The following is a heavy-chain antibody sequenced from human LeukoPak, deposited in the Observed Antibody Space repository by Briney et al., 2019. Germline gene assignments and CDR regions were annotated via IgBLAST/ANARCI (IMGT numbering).Heavy chain of an antibody. V-gene: IGHV3-11*01. CDR3: ARRGSSGRSLDY. Sequence: GGSLRLSCAASGFTFSDYYMSWIRRTPGKGLEWVSYISSHGGSISYADSVQGRFTISRDNAKNSLYLQMNSLRAEDTAIYYCARRGSSGRSLDYWGQEPWSPSPQ. D-gene: IGHD6-19*01. J-gene: IGHJ4*01. CDR1: GFTFSDYY. CDR2: ISSHGGSI.